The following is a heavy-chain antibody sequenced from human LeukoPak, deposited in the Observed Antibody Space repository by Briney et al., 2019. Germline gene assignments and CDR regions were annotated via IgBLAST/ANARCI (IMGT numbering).Heavy chain of an antibody. CDR1: GASISSYY. CDR2: IHYCEGT. D-gene: IGHD3-22*01. CDR3: ARQYYYYSIDS. Sequence: SETLSLTCTVSGASISSYYWSWIRQPPGKGGEWFGYIHYCEGTRYNPSLKIRVTISVDTTKNQFSLKLSSVTAADTAVYYCARQYYYYSIDSWGQGTLVTVSS. J-gene: IGHJ4*02. V-gene: IGHV4-59*08.